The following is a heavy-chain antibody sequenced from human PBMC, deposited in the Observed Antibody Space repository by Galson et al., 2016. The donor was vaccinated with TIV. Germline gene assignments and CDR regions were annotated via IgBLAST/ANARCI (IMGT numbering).Heavy chain of an antibody. V-gene: IGHV1-2*06. CDR3: AQAVYYDSTAYYLHY. D-gene: IGHD3-22*01. CDR2: INPNSGDT. J-gene: IGHJ1*01. CDR1: GYIFIAYY. Sequence: SVKVSCKASGYIFIAYYIHWVRQARGHGLEWMGRINPNSGDTNSAQKLQGRVTMTRDTSIRPAYLEVSRLTSDDTAVYFCAQAVYYDSTAYYLHYWGQGTLVTVSS.